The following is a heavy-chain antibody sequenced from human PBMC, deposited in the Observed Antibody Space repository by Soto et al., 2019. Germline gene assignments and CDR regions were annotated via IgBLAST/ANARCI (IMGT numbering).Heavy chain of an antibody. J-gene: IGHJ6*02. CDR3: ARGHRRRAYYGMDV. CDR2: MNPNSGNT. V-gene: IGHV1-8*01. Sequence: GASVKVSCKASGYTFTSYDINWVRQATGQGLEWMGWMNPNSGNTGYAQKFQGRVTMTRNTSISTAYMELSSLRSEDTAVYYCARGHRRRAYYGMDVWGQGTTVTVSS. CDR1: GYTFTSYD.